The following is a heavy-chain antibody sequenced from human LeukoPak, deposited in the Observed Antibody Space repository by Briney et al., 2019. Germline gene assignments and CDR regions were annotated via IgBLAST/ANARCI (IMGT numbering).Heavy chain of an antibody. CDR2: INPNSGGT. D-gene: IGHD2-2*01. J-gene: IGHJ4*02. CDR1: GYTFTGYY. Sequence: ASVTVSCKASGYTFTGYYMHWVRQAPGQGLEWMGWINPNSGGTNYAQKFQGRVTMTRDTSISTAYMELSRLRSDDTAVYYCAREGGGYCSSTSCRDPFDYWGQGTLVTVSS. V-gene: IGHV1-2*02. CDR3: AREGGGYCSSTSCRDPFDY.